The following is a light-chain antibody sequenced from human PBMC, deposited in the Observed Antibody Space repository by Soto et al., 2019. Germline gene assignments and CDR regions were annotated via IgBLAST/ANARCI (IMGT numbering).Light chain of an antibody. CDR3: QHYGRSPPPWT. CDR2: GAS. Sequence: EIVLTQSPGTLSLSAGERATLSCRASQSVSSYYLAWYQQKPGQPPSLLISGASSRATGIPDRFIGSGSGTDFTLTISSLEPEDFAVYYCQHYGRSPPPWTFGQGTKVEIK. V-gene: IGKV3-20*01. J-gene: IGKJ1*01. CDR1: QSVSSYY.